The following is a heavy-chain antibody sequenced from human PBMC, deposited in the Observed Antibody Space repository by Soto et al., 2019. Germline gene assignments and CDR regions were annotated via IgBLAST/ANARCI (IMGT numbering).Heavy chain of an antibody. D-gene: IGHD2-2*02. CDR2: ISGSGGAT. J-gene: IGHJ1*01. CDR1: AFTFSNYA. CDR3: AKDFVQLLYSYFQH. V-gene: IGHV3-23*01. Sequence: GGSLRLSCAASAFTFSNYAMSWVRQAPGKGLEWVSTISGSGGATYYADSVKGRFTISRDNFKNTLYLQMNSLRAEDTAVYYCAKDFVQLLYSYFQHWGLGTLVTVSS.